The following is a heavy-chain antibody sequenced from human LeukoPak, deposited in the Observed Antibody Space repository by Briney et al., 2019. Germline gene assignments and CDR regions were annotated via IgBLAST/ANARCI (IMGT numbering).Heavy chain of an antibody. CDR2: VSYIGST. V-gene: IGHV4-59*11. D-gene: IGHD4-17*01. J-gene: IGHJ3*02. Sequence: SETLSLTCTVSGDSFSSHYWSWVRQPPGRGLEWIGYVSYIGSTNYNPSLKSRVTISVDTSKNQFSLKLSSVTAADTAVYYCARDPTTVAKGLDIWGQGTMVAVSS. CDR1: GDSFSSHY. CDR3: ARDPTTVAKGLDI.